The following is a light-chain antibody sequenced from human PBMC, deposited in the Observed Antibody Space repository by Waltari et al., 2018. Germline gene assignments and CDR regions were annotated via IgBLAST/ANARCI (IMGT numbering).Light chain of an antibody. CDR2: EAS. CDR3: QHYSSIPLT. Sequence: DIQMTQSPSSLSASVGDRVTITCRASQDIINDLAWYQQKPGETPKLLIYEASSLQSGIPSRFSGSGSGTDFTLTITSLQSEDFATYFCQHYSSIPLTFGGGTKVEIK. CDR1: QDIIND. J-gene: IGKJ4*01. V-gene: IGKV1-NL1*01.